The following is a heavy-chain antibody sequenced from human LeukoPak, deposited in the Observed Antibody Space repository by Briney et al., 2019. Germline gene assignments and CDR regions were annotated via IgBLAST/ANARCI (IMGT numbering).Heavy chain of an antibody. J-gene: IGHJ4*02. CDR3: ARGSSGWGPYYLDF. CDR2: IKQNGSDK. Sequence: GGSLRLSCAASGFTFSSYWMSWVRQAPGKGLEWVANIKQNGSDKYYADSVKGRFTISRDNAKNSLYLQVNSLRAEDTAVYYCARGSSGWGPYYLDFWGQGTLVTVSS. V-gene: IGHV3-7*01. CDR1: GFTFSSYW. D-gene: IGHD6-19*01.